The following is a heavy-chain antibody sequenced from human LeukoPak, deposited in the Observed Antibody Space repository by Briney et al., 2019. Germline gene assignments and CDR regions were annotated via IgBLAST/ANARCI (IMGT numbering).Heavy chain of an antibody. CDR3: AKGRLGITMVRGVIFWFDP. CDR1: GFTFSSYA. CDR2: ISGSGGST. Sequence: GGSLRLSCAASGFTFSSYAMSWVRQAPGKGLEWVSAISGSGGSTYYADSVKGRFTISRDNSKNTLYLQMNSLRAEDTAVYYCAKGRLGITMVRGVIFWFDPWGQGTLVTVSS. J-gene: IGHJ5*02. D-gene: IGHD3-10*01. V-gene: IGHV3-23*01.